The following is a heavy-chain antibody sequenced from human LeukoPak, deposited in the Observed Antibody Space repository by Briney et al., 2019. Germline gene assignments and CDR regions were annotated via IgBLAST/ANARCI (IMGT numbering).Heavy chain of an antibody. Sequence: PGGSLRLSCTASGFTFSSYAMHWVRQAPGKGLEWVAVISYDGSNKYYADSVKGRFTISRDNSKNTLYLQMSSLRAEDTAVYYCARGGDYYGSGGYAFDYWGQGTLVTVSS. V-gene: IGHV3-30*04. CDR1: GFTFSSYA. CDR2: ISYDGSNK. D-gene: IGHD3-10*01. J-gene: IGHJ4*02. CDR3: ARGGDYYGSGGYAFDY.